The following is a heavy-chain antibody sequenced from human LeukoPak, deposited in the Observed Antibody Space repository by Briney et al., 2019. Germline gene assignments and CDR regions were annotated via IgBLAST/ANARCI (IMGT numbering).Heavy chain of an antibody. Sequence: ASVKVSCKASGYTFTGYYMHWVRHAPGQGLEWMGWINPNSGGTNYAQKFQGWVTMTRDTSISTAYMELSRLRSDDTAVYYCARAPNDCSSTSCYRGYYFDYWGQGTLVTVSS. CDR2: INPNSGGT. D-gene: IGHD2-2*01. J-gene: IGHJ4*02. V-gene: IGHV1-2*04. CDR1: GYTFTGYY. CDR3: ARAPNDCSSTSCYRGYYFDY.